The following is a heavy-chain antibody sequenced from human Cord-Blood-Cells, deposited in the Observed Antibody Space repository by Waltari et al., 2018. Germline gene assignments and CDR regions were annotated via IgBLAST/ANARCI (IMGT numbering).Heavy chain of an antibody. CDR3: ARGALAWGHFDY. V-gene: IGHV4-59*11. D-gene: IGHD7-27*01. J-gene: IGHJ4*02. CDR2: IYYSGST. Sequence: QVQLQESCPGLVKPSETLSLTCTVSGGSISSHYWSWIRQPPGKGLEWIGYIYYSGSTNYNPSLKSRVTISVDTSKNQFSLKLSSVTAADTAVYYCARGALAWGHFDYWGQGTLVTVSS. CDR1: GGSISSHY.